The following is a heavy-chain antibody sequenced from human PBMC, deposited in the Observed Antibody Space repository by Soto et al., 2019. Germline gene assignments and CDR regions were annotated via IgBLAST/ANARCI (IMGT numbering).Heavy chain of an antibody. CDR3: AKDGYLDTYYFDY. CDR1: GFTFSSYA. V-gene: IGHV3-30-3*01. D-gene: IGHD3-9*01. J-gene: IGHJ4*02. CDR2: ISYDGISK. Sequence: QVQLVESGGGVVQPGRSLRLSCAASGFTFSSYAMHWVRQAPGKGLEWVAVISYDGISKHYADSVKGRFSITRDDSENTLYVQINSLRAEDTAVYYCAKDGYLDTYYFDYWGQGTLVNASP.